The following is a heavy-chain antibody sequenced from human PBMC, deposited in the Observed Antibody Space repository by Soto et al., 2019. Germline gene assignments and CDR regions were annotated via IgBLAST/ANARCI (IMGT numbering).Heavy chain of an antibody. V-gene: IGHV1-69*14. CDR2: VIPTFGTA. CDR1: GGTFSSYA. J-gene: IGHJ4*02. D-gene: IGHD2-15*01. CDR3: ARSICSHGDFDY. Sequence: QVQLVQSGAEVKKPGSSVKVSCKASGGTFSSYAISWVRQAPGQGLEWMGGVIPTFGTANYAQKFQGRVTITPDKATATAVMELSSLSTEDEAVYYGARSICSHGDFDYLGQGPLVTVSS.